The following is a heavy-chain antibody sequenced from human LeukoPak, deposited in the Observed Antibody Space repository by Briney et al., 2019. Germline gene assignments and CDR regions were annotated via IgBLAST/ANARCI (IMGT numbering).Heavy chain of an antibody. D-gene: IGHD6-19*01. Sequence: SETLSLTCTISGGSISSYYWSWIRQPPGKGLEWIGYIYYSGSTNYNPSLKSRVTISVDTSKNQFSLKLSSVTAADTAVYYCARAGYSSGWYYFDYWGQGTLVTVSS. V-gene: IGHV4-59*01. CDR1: GGSISSYY. CDR3: ARAGYSSGWYYFDY. J-gene: IGHJ4*02. CDR2: IYYSGST.